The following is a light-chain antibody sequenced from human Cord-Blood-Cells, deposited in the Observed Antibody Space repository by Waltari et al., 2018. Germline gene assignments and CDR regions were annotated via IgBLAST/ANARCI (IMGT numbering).Light chain of an antibody. CDR2: TDS. CDR1: ALAKPH. Sequence: SYELTQPPSVSVSPGQTARITCSGDALAKPHACWYQQKPGQAPVLGIYTDSERPSGIPERFSGSSSGTTVTLTISGVQAEDESDYYCQSADSSGTYVVFGGGTKLTVL. J-gene: IGLJ2*01. V-gene: IGLV3-25*03. CDR3: QSADSSGTYVV.